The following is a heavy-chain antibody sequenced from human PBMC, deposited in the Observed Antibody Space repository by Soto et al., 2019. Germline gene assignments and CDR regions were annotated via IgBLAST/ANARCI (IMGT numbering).Heavy chain of an antibody. D-gene: IGHD2-2*01. V-gene: IGHV1-18*01. CDR3: ARVVPGAEAWFGP. CDR2: ISLYSDGT. CDR1: CYAFSNYG. Sequence: SVKVSFKTSCYAFSNYGITLVRQAPGQPLEWLGWISLYSDGTNYAQKFQGRVSMTTDTSTTTAYMELRSLRSDDKAVYYCARVVPGAEAWFGPWGQGTLVTVSS. J-gene: IGHJ5*02.